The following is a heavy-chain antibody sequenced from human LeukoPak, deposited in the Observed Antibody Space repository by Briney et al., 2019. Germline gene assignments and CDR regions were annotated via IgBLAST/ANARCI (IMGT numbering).Heavy chain of an antibody. D-gene: IGHD6-13*01. CDR3: AREGSSSWYANFDY. CDR2: INTNTGNP. J-gene: IGHJ4*02. CDR1: GYTFTSYA. V-gene: IGHV7-4-1*02. Sequence: ASVKVSCKASGYTFTSYAMNWVRQAPGQGLEWMGWINTNTGNPTYAQGFTGRFVFSLDTSVSTAYLQISSLKAEDTAVYYCAREGSSSWYANFDYWGQGTLVTVSS.